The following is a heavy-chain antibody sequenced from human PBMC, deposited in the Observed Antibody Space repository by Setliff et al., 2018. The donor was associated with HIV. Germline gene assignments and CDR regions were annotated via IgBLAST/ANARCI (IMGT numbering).Heavy chain of an antibody. CDR3: ARLASGGWPLEVFDI. V-gene: IGHV1-18*01. CDR2: ISAYNGNT. D-gene: IGHD2-15*01. J-gene: IGHJ3*02. Sequence: ASVKVSCKASGYTFTHYAISWVRQAPGQGLEYLGWISAYNGNTNYAQKVQGRITMTTDASTSTVDMELRSLTSDDTAVYYCARLASGGWPLEVFDIWGQGIMVTVS. CDR1: GYTFTHYA.